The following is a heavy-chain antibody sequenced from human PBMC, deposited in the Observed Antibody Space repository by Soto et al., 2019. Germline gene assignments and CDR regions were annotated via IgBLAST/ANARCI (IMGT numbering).Heavy chain of an antibody. D-gene: IGHD2-8*02. V-gene: IGHV3-13*01. CDR2: IGTQHDT. CDR1: GFTLSAYD. CDR3: ARQASYWHGGGGWLDP. J-gene: IGHJ5*02. Sequence: EVQLVESGGGLVQPGGSLRLSCAASGFTLSAYDMHWVRQPTGKGLEWVSAIGTQHDTYYPDSVKGRFTISRENAKSSLYLQRNSRRTGDTAVYYCARQASYWHGGGGWLDPWGQGTLVTVSS.